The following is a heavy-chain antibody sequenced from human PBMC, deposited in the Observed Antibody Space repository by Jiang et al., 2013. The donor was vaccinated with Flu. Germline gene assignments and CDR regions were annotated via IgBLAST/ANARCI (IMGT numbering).Heavy chain of an antibody. D-gene: IGHD3-22*01. CDR1: GGSISSGSYY. CDR3: ARSVNYYDSSGYYSGLAFDI. J-gene: IGHJ3*02. CDR2: IYTSGST. V-gene: IGHV4-61*02. Sequence: YGPGLVKPSQTLSLTCTVSGGSISSGSYYWSWIRQPAGKGLEWIGRIYTSGSTNYNPSLKSRVTISVDTSKNQFSLKLSSVTAADTAVYYCARSVNYYDSSGYYSGLAFDIWGRRDNGHRLF.